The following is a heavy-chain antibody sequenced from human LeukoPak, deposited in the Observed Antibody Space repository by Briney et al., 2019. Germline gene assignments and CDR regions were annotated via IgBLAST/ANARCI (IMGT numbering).Heavy chain of an antibody. D-gene: IGHD2-2*01. CDR1: GGSVSTYY. J-gene: IGHJ5*02. CDR3: ARPYCSSTSCYEFDP. CDR2: IYYSGST. V-gene: IGHV4-59*08. Sequence: SETLSLTCTVSGGSVSTYYWSWIRQPPGKGLEWIGYIYYSGSTNYNPSLKSRVTISVDTSKNQFSLKLSSVTAADTAVYYCARPYCSSTSCYEFDPWGQGTLVTVSS.